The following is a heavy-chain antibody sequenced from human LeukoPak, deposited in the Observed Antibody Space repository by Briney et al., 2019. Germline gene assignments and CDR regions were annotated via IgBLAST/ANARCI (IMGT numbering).Heavy chain of an antibody. CDR1: GFTFDDYG. V-gene: IGHV3-20*04. Sequence: GGSLRLSCAASGFTFDDYGMSWVRQAPGKGLEWVSGINWNGGSTSYADSVKGRFTISRDNVNNSLYLHMNSLRAEDTAVYYCAVTYSLITLTYWGQGTLVTVSS. J-gene: IGHJ4*02. D-gene: IGHD3-16*01. CDR2: INWNGGST. CDR3: AVTYSLITLTY.